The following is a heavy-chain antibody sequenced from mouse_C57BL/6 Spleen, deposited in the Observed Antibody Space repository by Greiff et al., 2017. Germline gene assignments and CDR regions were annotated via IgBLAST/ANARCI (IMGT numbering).Heavy chain of an antibody. D-gene: IGHD2-5*01. CDR1: GFTFTDYY. CDR2: IRNKANGYTT. CDR3: ARSSYSNYGDY. J-gene: IGHJ2*01. Sequence: EVQLVESGGGLVQPGGSLRLSCAASGFTFTDYYMSWVRQPPGKALEWLGFIRNKANGYTTEYSASVKGRFTISRDNSQSILYLQMNALRAEDRATYYCARSSYSNYGDYWGQGTTLTVSS. V-gene: IGHV7-3*01.